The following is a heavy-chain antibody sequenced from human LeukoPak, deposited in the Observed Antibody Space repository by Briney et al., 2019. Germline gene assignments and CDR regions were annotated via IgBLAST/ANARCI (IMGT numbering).Heavy chain of an antibody. V-gene: IGHV4-34*01. J-gene: IGHJ4*02. D-gene: IGHD1-14*01. CDR2: INHSGST. CDR1: GGSFSGYY. Sequence: SETLSLTCAVYGGSFSGYYWSWIRQPPGKGLEWIGEINHSGSTNYNPSLKSRVTISVGTSKNQFSLKLSSVTAADTAVYYCARVKWPYNLDCWGQGTLVTVSS. CDR3: ARVKWPYNLDC.